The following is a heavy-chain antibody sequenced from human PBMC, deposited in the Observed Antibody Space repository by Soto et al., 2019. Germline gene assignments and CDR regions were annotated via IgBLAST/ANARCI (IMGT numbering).Heavy chain of an antibody. D-gene: IGHD6-19*01. Sequence: QVPLVESGGGVVQPGRSLRLSCAASGFTFSNYAMHWVRQAPGEGLEWVSVISYDGSKKYYADSVKGRLTISRDNSKNTLFLQMNSLRAEDTAVYYCARVGIAVAGSFAYDIWGQGTMVTVSS. V-gene: IGHV3-30-3*01. CDR1: GFTFSNYA. J-gene: IGHJ3*02. CDR2: ISYDGSKK. CDR3: ARVGIAVAGSFAYDI.